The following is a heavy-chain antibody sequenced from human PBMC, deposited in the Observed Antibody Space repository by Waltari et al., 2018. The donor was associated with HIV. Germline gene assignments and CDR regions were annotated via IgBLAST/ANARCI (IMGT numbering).Heavy chain of an antibody. Sequence: EVQLLESGGGLVQPGGSLRLSCAASGFSFSSYSMSWVRQAPGRGLEWVSGISGVGGSTYYADSVKGRFTISRDKSKNTVNLQMNSLRAEDTAAYYCAKSRTDQLLPYDFWGQGTLVTVSS. V-gene: IGHV3-23*01. CDR1: GFSFSSYS. CDR3: AKSRTDQLLPYDF. J-gene: IGHJ4*02. CDR2: ISGVGGST. D-gene: IGHD3-22*01.